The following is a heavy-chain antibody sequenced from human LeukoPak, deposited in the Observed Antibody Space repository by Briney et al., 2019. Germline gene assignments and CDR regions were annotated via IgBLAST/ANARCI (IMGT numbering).Heavy chain of an antibody. V-gene: IGHV3-11*01. CDR2: ISSSGSTI. Sequence: PGGSLRLSCVASEFTFSTYVMSWVRQAPGKGLEWVSYISSSGSTIYYADSVKGRFTISRDNAKNSLYLQMNSLRAEDTAVYYCWVVTAIRSPSHYYYYYMDVWGKGTTVTISS. J-gene: IGHJ6*03. CDR1: EFTFSTYV. D-gene: IGHD2-21*02. CDR3: WVVTAIRSPSHYYYYYMDV.